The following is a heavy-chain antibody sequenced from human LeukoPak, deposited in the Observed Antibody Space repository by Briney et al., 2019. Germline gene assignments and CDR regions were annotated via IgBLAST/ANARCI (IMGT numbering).Heavy chain of an antibody. V-gene: IGHV1-2*06. CDR3: AVVFLEWLLPFDY. D-gene: IGHD3-3*01. CDR2: INPNSGDT. Sequence: ASVKVSCKASGYTFTGYYMHWVRQAPGQGLEWMGRINPNSGDTNYAQKFQGRVTMTRDTSISTAYMELSRLRSDDTAVYYCAVVFLEWLLPFDYWGQGTLVTVSS. CDR1: GYTFTGYY. J-gene: IGHJ4*02.